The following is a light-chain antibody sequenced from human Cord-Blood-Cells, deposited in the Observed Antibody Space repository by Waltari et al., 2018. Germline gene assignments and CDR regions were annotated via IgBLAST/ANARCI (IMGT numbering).Light chain of an antibody. CDR3: QAWDSSTAV. CDR2: QDS. CDR1: NLGDKY. J-gene: IGLJ2*01. V-gene: IGLV3-1*01. Sequence: SYELTQPPSVSVSPGQTASIPCSGDNLGDKYACWYQQKPGQSPVLVIYQDSKRPSGIPERFSGYNSGNTATLTISGTQAMDEADYYCQAWDSSTAVFGGGTKLSVL.